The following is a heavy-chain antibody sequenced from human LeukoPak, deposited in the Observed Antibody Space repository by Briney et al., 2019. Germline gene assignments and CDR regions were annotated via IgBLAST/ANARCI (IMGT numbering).Heavy chain of an antibody. V-gene: IGHV1-18*03. CDR2: ISAYNGNT. CDR3: ASSIGSSSWYGGYGMDV. D-gene: IGHD6-13*01. CDR1: GYTFTSYG. J-gene: IGHJ6*02. Sequence: ASVKVSCKASGYTFTSYGISWVRQAPGQGLEWMGWISAYNGNTNYAQKLQGRVTMTTDTSTSTAYMELRSLRSDDMAVYYCASSIGSSSWYGGYGMDVWGQGTTVTVSS.